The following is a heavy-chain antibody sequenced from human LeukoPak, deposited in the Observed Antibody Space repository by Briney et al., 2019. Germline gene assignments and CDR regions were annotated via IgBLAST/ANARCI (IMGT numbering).Heavy chain of an antibody. CDR1: GFIFSSYS. J-gene: IGHJ4*02. CDR2: ISSSSSYI. CDR3: ARLVGDRGSYYRGY. Sequence: GSLRLSCAASGFIFSSYSMNWVRLAPGKGLEWVSSISSSSSYIYYADSVKGRFTISRDNAKNSLYLQMNSLRAEDTAVYYCARLVGDRGSYYRGYWGQGTLVTVSS. V-gene: IGHV3-21*01. D-gene: IGHD1-26*01.